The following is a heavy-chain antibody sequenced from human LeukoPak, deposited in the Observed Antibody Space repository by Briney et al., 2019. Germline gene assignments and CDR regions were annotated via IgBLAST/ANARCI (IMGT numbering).Heavy chain of an antibody. Sequence: GGSLRLSCAASGFTFSSYAMSWVRQAPGKGLEWVSAIRGSGDRTHYADSVKGRFTISRDNSKNTLYLQMNSLRAEDTAVYYCAKGWAYGSGSYYPGYWGQGTLVTVSS. D-gene: IGHD3-10*01. CDR1: GFTFSSYA. CDR2: IRGSGDRT. J-gene: IGHJ4*02. CDR3: AKGWAYGSGSYYPGY. V-gene: IGHV3-23*01.